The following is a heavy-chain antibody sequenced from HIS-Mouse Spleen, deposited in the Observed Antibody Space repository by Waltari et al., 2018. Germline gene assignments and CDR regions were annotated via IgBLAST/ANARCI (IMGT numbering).Heavy chain of an antibody. CDR1: GGSISSSSYH. J-gene: IGHJ2*01. Sequence: QLQLQESGPGLVKPSETLSLTCPVSGGSISSSSYHWGWIRQPPGKGLEWIWSIYYSGSTYYNPSLKSRVTISVDTSKNQFSLKLSSVTAADTAVYYCAREIPYSSSWYDWYFDLWGRGTLVTVSS. CDR2: IYYSGST. D-gene: IGHD6-13*01. V-gene: IGHV4-39*07. CDR3: AREIPYSSSWYDWYFDL.